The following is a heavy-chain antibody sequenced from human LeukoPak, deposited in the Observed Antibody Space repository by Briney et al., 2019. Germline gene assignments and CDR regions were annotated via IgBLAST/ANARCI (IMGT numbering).Heavy chain of an antibody. CDR3: ARDGGIAVAGEILVY. Sequence: EASVKVSXKASGYTFTGYYMHWVRQAPGQGLEWMGRINPNSGGTNYAQKFQGRVTITTDESTSTAYMELSSLRSEDAAVDYCARDGGIAVAGEILVYWGQGTLVTVSS. D-gene: IGHD6-19*01. CDR1: GYTFTGYY. V-gene: IGHV1-2*06. CDR2: INPNSGGT. J-gene: IGHJ4*02.